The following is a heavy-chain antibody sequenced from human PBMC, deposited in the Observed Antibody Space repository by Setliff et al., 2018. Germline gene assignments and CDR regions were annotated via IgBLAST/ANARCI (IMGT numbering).Heavy chain of an antibody. CDR3: AKVGYSGYYYYFDY. D-gene: IGHD5-12*01. J-gene: IGHJ4*02. CDR2: IRYDGSNK. CDR1: GFTFSSYG. Sequence: RLSCAASGFTFSSYGMHWVRQAPGKGLEWVAFIRYDGSNKYYADSVKGRFTISRDNSKNTLYLQMNSLRAEDTAVYYCAKVGYSGYYYYFDYWGQGTLVTVSS. V-gene: IGHV3-30*02.